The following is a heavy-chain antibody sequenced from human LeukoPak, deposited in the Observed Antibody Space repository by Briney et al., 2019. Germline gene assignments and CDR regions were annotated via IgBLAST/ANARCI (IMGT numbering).Heavy chain of an antibody. D-gene: IGHD2-21*01. Sequence: ASVKVSCKASGGTFSSYAISWVRQAPGQGLEWMGRIIPILGIANYAQKFQGRVTITADEPTRTAYMELTYVRSDDTAVYYCTIIPNVILFTHYFEYWGQGTLVTVSS. V-gene: IGHV1-69*04. CDR3: TIIPNVILFTHYFEY. J-gene: IGHJ4*02. CDR1: GGTFSSYA. CDR2: IIPILGIA.